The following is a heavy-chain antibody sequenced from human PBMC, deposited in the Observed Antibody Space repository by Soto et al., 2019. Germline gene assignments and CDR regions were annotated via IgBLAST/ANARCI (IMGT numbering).Heavy chain of an antibody. Sequence: PGGSLRLSCAASGFTFSDYYMSWIRQAPGKGLEWVSYISSSSSYTNYADSVKGRFTISRDNAKNSLYLQMNSLRAEDTAVYYCASPYRGYDRYAFDIWGQGTIVTVSS. D-gene: IGHD5-12*01. CDR1: GFTFSDYY. V-gene: IGHV3-11*06. CDR3: ASPYRGYDRYAFDI. J-gene: IGHJ3*02. CDR2: ISSSSSYT.